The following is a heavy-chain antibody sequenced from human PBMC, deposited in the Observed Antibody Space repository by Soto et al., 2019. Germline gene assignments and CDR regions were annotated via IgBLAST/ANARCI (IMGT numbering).Heavy chain of an antibody. Sequence: PGGSLRLSCAASGFTFSDSAMHWVRQASGKGLEWVGRIRSKPNNYATAYAASVKGRFTISRDDSKNTAYLQMNSLKTEDTAVYYCTRHVADFWGQGTLVTVSS. CDR1: GFTFSDSA. CDR2: IRSKPNNYAT. V-gene: IGHV3-73*01. CDR3: TRHVADF. J-gene: IGHJ4*02.